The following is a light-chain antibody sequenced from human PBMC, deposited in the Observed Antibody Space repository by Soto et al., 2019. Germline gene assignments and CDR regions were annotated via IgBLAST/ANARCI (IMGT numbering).Light chain of an antibody. CDR3: CSYAGSTIHVV. Sequence: QSALTQPASVSGSPGQSITISCTGTSSDVGGYNLVSWYQQHPGRAPKLMIYEDNRRPSGVPNRFSVSKSGNTASLTISGLQAEDEADYHCCSYAGSTIHVVFGGGTKLTVL. CDR2: EDN. J-gene: IGLJ2*01. V-gene: IGLV2-23*01. CDR1: SSDVGGYNL.